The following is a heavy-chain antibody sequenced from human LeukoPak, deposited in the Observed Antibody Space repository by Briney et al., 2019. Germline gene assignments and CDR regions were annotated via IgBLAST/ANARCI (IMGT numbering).Heavy chain of an antibody. Sequence: PGGSLRLSCAASGFTFSSYAMSWVRQTPGKGLEWVSAISGSGGNTFYADSVKGRFTISRDNSKNTLWLQMNSLRAEDTAVYYCAKDLEKYSGSYLGAFDIWGQGTMVTVSS. CDR1: GFTFSSYA. D-gene: IGHD1-26*01. CDR3: AKDLEKYSGSYLGAFDI. CDR2: ISGSGGNT. V-gene: IGHV3-23*01. J-gene: IGHJ3*02.